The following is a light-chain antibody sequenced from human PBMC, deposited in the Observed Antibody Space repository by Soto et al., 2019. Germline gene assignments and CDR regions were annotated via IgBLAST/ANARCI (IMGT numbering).Light chain of an antibody. V-gene: IGKV3-15*01. Sequence: EIVMTQSPATLSVSPGERATLSCRASQSVSSNLAWYQQKHGQAPRLLIYGASTRATGIPAKFSGSGSGTEFTLYISSLQSEDFAVYYCQQYNNWYTFDQGTKLEIK. CDR1: QSVSSN. CDR2: GAS. J-gene: IGKJ2*01. CDR3: QQYNNWYT.